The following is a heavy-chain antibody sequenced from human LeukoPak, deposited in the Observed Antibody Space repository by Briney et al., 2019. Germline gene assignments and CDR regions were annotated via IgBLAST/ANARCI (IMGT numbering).Heavy chain of an antibody. D-gene: IGHD3-16*02. J-gene: IGHJ4*02. CDR2: INHSGST. CDR3: ARSRVWGSYRYHPRYYFDY. Sequence: SETLSLTCAVYGGSFSGYYWSWIRQPPGKGLEWIGEINHSGSTNYNPSLKSRVTISVDTSKNQFSLRLGSVTAADTAVYYCARSRVWGSYRYHPRYYFDYWGQGTLVTVSS. V-gene: IGHV4-34*01. CDR1: GGSFSGYY.